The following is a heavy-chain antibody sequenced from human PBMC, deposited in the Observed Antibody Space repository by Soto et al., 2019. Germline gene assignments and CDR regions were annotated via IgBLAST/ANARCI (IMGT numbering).Heavy chain of an antibody. J-gene: IGHJ4*02. CDR1: GYTFTSYD. CDR2: MDPKSGYT. Sequence: GASVKVSCKASGYTFTSYDINWVRQAAGHGLEWMGWMDPKSGYTDYAQKFQGRVTMTRNTSISTAYMELSSLRSEDTAVYYRARGRGWRGNWGQGTLVTVSS. V-gene: IGHV1-8*01. CDR3: ARGRGWRGN. D-gene: IGHD6-19*01.